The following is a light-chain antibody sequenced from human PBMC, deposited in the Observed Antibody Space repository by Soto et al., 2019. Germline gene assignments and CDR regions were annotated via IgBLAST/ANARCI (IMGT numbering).Light chain of an antibody. CDR2: DAS. V-gene: IGKV1-13*02. CDR1: QDIVSA. Sequence: IQLTQSTSSLSASVGDRVTITCRAGQDIVSALAWYQQRPGKAPKLLLYDASNLEAGGPSRFSGSGSGTDFKLTITSRRPEDFATYYCQQFNGFPLTFGGGTKVQIK. CDR3: QQFNGFPLT. J-gene: IGKJ4*01.